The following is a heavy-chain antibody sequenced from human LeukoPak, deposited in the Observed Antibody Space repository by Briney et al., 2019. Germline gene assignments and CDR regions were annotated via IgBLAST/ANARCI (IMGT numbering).Heavy chain of an antibody. CDR1: GFTVSSNY. J-gene: IGHJ4*02. Sequence: GGSLRLSCAASGFTVSSNYMSWVRQAPGKGLEWVSVIFSGGSIYYADSVKGRFTISRDNSKNTLYLQMNSLRAEDTAVYYCARDYYDSSGYYPGEGDYWGQGTLVTVSS. D-gene: IGHD3-22*01. CDR2: IFSGGSI. CDR3: ARDYYDSSGYYPGEGDY. V-gene: IGHV3-66*01.